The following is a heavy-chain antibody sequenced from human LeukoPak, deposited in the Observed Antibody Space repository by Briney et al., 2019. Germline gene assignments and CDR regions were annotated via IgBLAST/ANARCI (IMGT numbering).Heavy chain of an antibody. CDR2: IIPIFGTA. V-gene: IGHV1-69*01. CDR3: ARDGDCSGGSCYSFDY. J-gene: IGHJ4*02. Sequence: SVKVSCKASGGTFRSYAISWVRQAPGQGLEWMGGIIPIFGTANYAQKFQGRVTITADESTSTAYMELSSLRSEDTAVYYCARDGDCSGGSCYSFDYWGQGTLVTVSS. CDR1: GGTFRSYA. D-gene: IGHD2-15*01.